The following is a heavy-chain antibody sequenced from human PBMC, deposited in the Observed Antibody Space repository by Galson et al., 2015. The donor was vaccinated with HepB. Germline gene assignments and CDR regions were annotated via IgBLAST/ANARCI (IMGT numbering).Heavy chain of an antibody. CDR1: GYTLTELS. Sequence: SVKVSCKVSGYTLTELSMHWVRQAPGRGLEWMGGFDPEDGETIYARKFQGRVTMTEDTSTDTAYMELSSLRSEDTAVYYCATGLGWFGELRFDPWGQGTLVTVSS. CDR2: FDPEDGET. CDR3: ATGLGWFGELRFDP. D-gene: IGHD3-10*01. V-gene: IGHV1-24*01. J-gene: IGHJ5*02.